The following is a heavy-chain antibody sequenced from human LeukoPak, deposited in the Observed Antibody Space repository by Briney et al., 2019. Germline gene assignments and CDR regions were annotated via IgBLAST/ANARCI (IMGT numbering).Heavy chain of an antibody. CDR2: INPKRGGT. D-gene: IGHD2-2*01. CDR3: ARGGEVCSSSSCYRGHDY. CDR1: GYTFTGYY. Sequence: ASVKVSCKASGYTFTGYYMHWVRQAPGQGLEWMGWINPKRGGTTYEQKFQGRVTMTRDTSTSTAYMELSRLRSDDTAVYYCARGGEVCSSSSCYRGHDYWGQGTLVTVSS. J-gene: IGHJ4*02. V-gene: IGHV1-2*02.